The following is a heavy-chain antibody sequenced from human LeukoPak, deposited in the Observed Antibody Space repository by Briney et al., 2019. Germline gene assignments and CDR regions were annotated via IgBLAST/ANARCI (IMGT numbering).Heavy chain of an antibody. V-gene: IGHV1-69*05. J-gene: IGHJ6*03. D-gene: IGHD4-11*01. CDR1: GGTFSSYA. CDR2: IIPIFGTA. CDR3: ARASVTTAYYYYYYMDV. Sequence: GASVKVSCKASGGTFSSYAISWVRQAPGQGLEWMGGIIPIFGTANYAQKFQGRFTITTDESTSTAYMELSSLRSEDTAVYYCARASVTTAYYYYYYMDVWGKGTTVTVS.